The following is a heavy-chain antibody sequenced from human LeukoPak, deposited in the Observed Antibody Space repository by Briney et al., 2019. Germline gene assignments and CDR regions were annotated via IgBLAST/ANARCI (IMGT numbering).Heavy chain of an antibody. CDR3: AKVPIGHNNWFDP. D-gene: IGHD2-21*01. J-gene: IGHJ5*02. Sequence: PGGSLRLSCAASGFTFSSYSMNWVRQAPGKGLEWIAYISGDSSIIHYADSVKGRFTISRDNAKNSLSLQMNSLRAEHTAMYYCAKVPIGHNNWFDPWGQGTLVSVSS. CDR1: GFTFSSYS. V-gene: IGHV3-48*01. CDR2: ISGDSSII.